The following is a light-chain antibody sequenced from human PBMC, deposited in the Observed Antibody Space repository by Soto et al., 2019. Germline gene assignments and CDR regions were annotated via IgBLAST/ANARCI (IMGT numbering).Light chain of an antibody. Sequence: QSGLTQPASGSGSPGQSITISCTGTSSDISIYNYVSWYQQHPGKAPKLIIYEVSNRPSGISNRFSGAKSGNTASLTISGLQVEDEADYYCCSYTSSTNYVFGAGTKVTVL. CDR1: SSDISIYNY. J-gene: IGLJ1*01. CDR3: CSYTSSTNYV. V-gene: IGLV2-14*01. CDR2: EVS.